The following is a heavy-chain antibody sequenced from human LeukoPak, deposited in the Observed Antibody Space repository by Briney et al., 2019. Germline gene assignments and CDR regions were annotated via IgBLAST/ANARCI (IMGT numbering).Heavy chain of an antibody. J-gene: IGHJ3*02. CDR2: INSDGNNT. V-gene: IGHV3-74*01. CDR3: ARAEDCSSTSCPRAFDI. Sequence: GGSLRLSCAASGFTFSSYAMNWVRQAPGKGLVWVSRINSDGNNTNYADFVKGRFTISRDNAKNTLYLQMNSLRAEDTAVYYCARAEDCSSTSCPRAFDIWGQGTMVTVSS. D-gene: IGHD2-2*01. CDR1: GFTFSSYA.